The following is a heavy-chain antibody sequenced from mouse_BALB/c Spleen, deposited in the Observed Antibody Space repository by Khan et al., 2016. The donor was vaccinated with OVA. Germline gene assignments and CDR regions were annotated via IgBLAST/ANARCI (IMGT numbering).Heavy chain of an antibody. CDR3: ARANCLWFAY. CDR1: GFSLTSYG. Sequence: QVQLQQSGPGLVAPSQSLSITCTVSGFSLTSYGVYWVRQPPGKGLEWLGVIWAGGSTNYNSALISRLSISKDNSNSQVFLKMNSLQTDDTAMYYCARANCLWFAYWGQGTLVTVAA. J-gene: IGHJ3*01. V-gene: IGHV2-9*02. CDR2: IWAGGST.